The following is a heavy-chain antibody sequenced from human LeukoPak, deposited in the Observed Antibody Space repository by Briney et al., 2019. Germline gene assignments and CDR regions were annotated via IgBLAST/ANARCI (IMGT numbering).Heavy chain of an antibody. CDR1: GGSISSYY. J-gene: IGHJ4*02. CDR3: ARALEVTAIPTLHY. D-gene: IGHD2-21*02. Sequence: PSETLSLTCTVSGGSISSYYWSWIRQPPGKGLEWIGYIYYSGSTNYNPSLKSRVTISVDTSKNQFSLKLSSVTAADTAVYYCARALEVTAIPTLHYWGQGTLVTVSS. CDR2: IYYSGST. V-gene: IGHV4-59*08.